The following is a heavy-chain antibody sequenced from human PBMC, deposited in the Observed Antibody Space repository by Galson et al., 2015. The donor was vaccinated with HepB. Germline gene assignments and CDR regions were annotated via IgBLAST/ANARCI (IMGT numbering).Heavy chain of an antibody. D-gene: IGHD1-26*01. CDR2: IYSGGST. CDR3: ARRLVGATTLAFDY. Sequence: SLRLSCAASGFTVSSNYMSWVRQAPGKGLEWVSVIYSGGSTYYADSVKGRFTISRDNSKNTLYLQMNSLRAEDTAVYYCARRLVGATTLAFDYWGQGTLVTVSS. J-gene: IGHJ4*02. V-gene: IGHV3-66*01. CDR1: GFTVSSNY.